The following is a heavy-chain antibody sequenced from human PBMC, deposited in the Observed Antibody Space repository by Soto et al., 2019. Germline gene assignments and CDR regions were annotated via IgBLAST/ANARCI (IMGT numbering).Heavy chain of an antibody. CDR2: TIPVFNTA. D-gene: IGHD3-10*01. Sequence: QVQLEQSGAEVKKPGSSVKVSCKASGGTLSDHGVAWLRQAPGLGLEWMGGTIPVFNTAKYAMKFQGRVNVTEDKFTNIAYMELSSLRSEDTALYLCARGVYGSGNYYTGPSAFDIWGQGTVVIVSS. CDR3: ARGVYGSGNYYTGPSAFDI. CDR1: GGTLSDHG. J-gene: IGHJ3*02. V-gene: IGHV1-69*06.